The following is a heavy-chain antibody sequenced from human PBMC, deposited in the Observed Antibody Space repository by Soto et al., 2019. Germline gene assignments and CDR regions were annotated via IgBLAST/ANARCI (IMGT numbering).Heavy chain of an antibody. CDR2: IWYDGSNK. V-gene: IGHV3-33*01. Sequence: QVLLVESGGGVVQPGRSLRLSCAASGFTFSSYGMHWVRQAPGKGLEWVAVIWYDGSNKYYADSVKGRFTISRDNSKNTLYLQMNSLRAEDTAVYYCARARYCSGGSCYSLDYWCQGTLVTVSS. J-gene: IGHJ4*02. CDR3: ARARYCSGGSCYSLDY. CDR1: GFTFSSYG. D-gene: IGHD2-15*01.